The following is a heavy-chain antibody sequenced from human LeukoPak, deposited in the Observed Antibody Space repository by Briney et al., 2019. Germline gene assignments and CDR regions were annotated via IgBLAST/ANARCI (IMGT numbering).Heavy chain of an antibody. CDR2: ISYDGNEK. V-gene: IGHV3-30*15. CDR1: GFTFNSYA. CDR3: ARVGELEMPAMQRGYFDD. J-gene: IGHJ4*02. Sequence: PGRSLRLSCAASGFTFNSYALHWVRQAPGKVLEWVAGISYDGNEKYYADSVRGRFTIARDNSKNTLYVQMSSLRAEDTAVYYCARVGELEMPAMQRGYFDDWGQGTLVTVSS. D-gene: IGHD5-24*01.